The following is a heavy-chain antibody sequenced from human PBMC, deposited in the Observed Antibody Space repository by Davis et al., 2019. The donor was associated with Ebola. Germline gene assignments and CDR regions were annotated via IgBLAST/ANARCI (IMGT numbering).Heavy chain of an antibody. CDR3: ARDITMVQGGWLDP. CDR1: VCTFSSYA. Sequence: SVKVSCKASVCTFSSYAISWVRQAPGQGLEWMGGIIPIFGTANYAQKFQGRVTITADESTSTAYMELSSLRSDDTAVYYCARDITMVQGGWLDPWGQGTLVTVSS. V-gene: IGHV1-69*13. D-gene: IGHD3-10*01. J-gene: IGHJ5*02. CDR2: IIPIFGTA.